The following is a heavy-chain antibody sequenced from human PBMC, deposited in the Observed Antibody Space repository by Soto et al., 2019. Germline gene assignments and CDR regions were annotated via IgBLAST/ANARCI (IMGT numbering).Heavy chain of an antibody. CDR3: AHSWTAEYRDPKCNWFDS. J-gene: IGHJ5*01. V-gene: IGHV2-5*02. Sequence: SGPTLVNPTQTLRLTCTFSGFSLSSSGVGVGWIRQPPGKALEWLALIYWDDRKRYSPSLKSRLTITKDTSKNQVVLTLTDMDPVDTATYFCAHSWTAEYRDPKCNWFDSWGPGSQVTVSS. CDR2: IYWDDRK. D-gene: IGHD4-17*01. CDR1: GFSLSSSGVG.